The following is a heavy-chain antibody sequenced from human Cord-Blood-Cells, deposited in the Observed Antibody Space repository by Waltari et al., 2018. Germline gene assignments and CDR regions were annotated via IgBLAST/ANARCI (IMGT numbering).Heavy chain of an antibody. CDR3: ARGGSSRGYYYYYGMDV. CDR2: ISADNGNT. D-gene: IGHD3-10*01. J-gene: IGHJ6*02. CDR1: GYTFISHV. V-gene: IGHV1-18*01. Sequence: QVQLVQSGAEVKKPGASVKVSCKASGYTFISHVISWVRQAPRQGLERMGWISADNGNTNYAQKLQGRVTMTTDTSTSTAYMELRSLRSDDTAVYYCARGGSSRGYYYYYGMDVWGQGTTVTVSS.